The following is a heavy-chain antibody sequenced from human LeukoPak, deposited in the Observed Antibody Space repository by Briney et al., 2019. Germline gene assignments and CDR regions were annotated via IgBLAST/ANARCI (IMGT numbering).Heavy chain of an antibody. CDR3: AKSDGHGTGYGFHI. J-gene: IGHJ3*02. CDR1: GFAFNDYA. Sequence: GGSLRLSCAASGFAFNDYAMYWVRQSPGRGLEWVALIRDDGSDTYHADSVKGRFTISRDNSKNTVFLRMNSLRGEDSAIYYCAKSDGHGTGYGFHIWGQGTMVTVSS. V-gene: IGHV3-30*02. CDR2: IRDDGSDT. D-gene: IGHD6-19*01.